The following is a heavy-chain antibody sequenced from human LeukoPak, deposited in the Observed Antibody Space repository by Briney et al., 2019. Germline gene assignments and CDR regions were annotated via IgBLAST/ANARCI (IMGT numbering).Heavy chain of an antibody. CDR1: GGSISSYY. D-gene: IGHD3-10*01. J-gene: IGHJ4*02. CDR2: IYYSGST. CDR3: ARLVRGAKRRNDY. Sequence: PSETLSLTCTVSGGSISSYYWSWIRQPPGKGLEWIGYIYYSGSTNYNPSLKSRVTISVDTSKNQFSLKLSSVTAADTAVYYCARLVRGAKRRNDYWGQGTLVTVSS. V-gene: IGHV4-59*12.